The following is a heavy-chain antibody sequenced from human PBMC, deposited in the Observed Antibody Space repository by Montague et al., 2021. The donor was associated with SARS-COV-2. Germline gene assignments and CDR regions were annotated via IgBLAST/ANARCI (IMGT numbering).Heavy chain of an antibody. CDR2: IKRDGSEK. Sequence: ETLSLTCTVSGGSISSSSYYWGWIRQAPGKGLEWVANIKRDGSEKYYVDSVKGRFTISRDNAENSLYLQMSSLRAEDTAMYYCPLPGGYWGQGTLVTVSS. CDR1: GGSISSSSYY. D-gene: IGHD2-15*01. CDR3: PLPGGY. V-gene: IGHV3-7*01. J-gene: IGHJ4*02.